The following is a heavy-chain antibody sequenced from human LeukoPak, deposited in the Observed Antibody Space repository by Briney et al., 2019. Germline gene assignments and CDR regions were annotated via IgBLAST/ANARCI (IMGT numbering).Heavy chain of an antibody. Sequence: GGSLRLSSAAPGFTFSDYEMNSVRQAPGKGLEWLSYIGGSGSAIHYADSVKGRFTISRDNAENSLYLQMNSLRAEDTAVYYCARDGTPHYTTGWVFFDYWGQGTLVTVSS. CDR3: ARDGTPHYTTGWVFFDY. V-gene: IGHV3-48*03. CDR1: GFTFSDYE. D-gene: IGHD6-25*01. J-gene: IGHJ4*02. CDR2: IGGSGSAI.